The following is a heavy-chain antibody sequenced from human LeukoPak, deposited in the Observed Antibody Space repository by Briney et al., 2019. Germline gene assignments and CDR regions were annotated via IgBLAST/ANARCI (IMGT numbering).Heavy chain of an antibody. CDR2: ISYDGSNK. D-gene: IGHD6-19*01. V-gene: IGHV3-30-3*01. CDR1: GFTFSSYA. Sequence: GGSLRLSCAASGFTFSSYAMHWVRQAPGKGLEWVAVISYDGSNKYYADSVKGRFTISRDNSKNTLYLQMNSLRAEDTAVYYCAREGHSNSGSYWGQGTLVTVSS. J-gene: IGHJ4*02. CDR3: AREGHSNSGSY.